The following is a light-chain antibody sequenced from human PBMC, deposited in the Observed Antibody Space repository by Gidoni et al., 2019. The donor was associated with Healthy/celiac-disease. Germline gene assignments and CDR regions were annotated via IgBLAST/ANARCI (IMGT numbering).Light chain of an antibody. CDR3: SSYTSSSTYV. V-gene: IGLV2-14*01. Sequence: SALTQPASVPGSPLQSITISCTGTSSDVGGYNYVSWYQQHPGKAPKLMIYEVSNRPSGVSNRFSGSKSGNTASLTISGLQAEDEDDDYCSSYTSSSTYVFGTGTKVTVL. J-gene: IGLJ1*01. CDR1: SSDVGGYNY. CDR2: EVS.